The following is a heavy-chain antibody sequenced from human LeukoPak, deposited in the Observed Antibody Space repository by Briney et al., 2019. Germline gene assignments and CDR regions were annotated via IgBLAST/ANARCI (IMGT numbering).Heavy chain of an antibody. CDR3: VPSGHYQYYFDY. CDR1: GYTFTGYY. J-gene: IGHJ4*02. CDR2: INPNSGGT. V-gene: IGHV1-2*02. D-gene: IGHD3-22*01. Sequence: ASVKVSCKAFGYTFTGYYMHWVRQAPGQXLEWIGWINPNSGGTNYAQKFQGSVTMTRDTSISTAYVELSRLTSDDTAVYYCVPSGHYQYYFDYWGQGTLVSVSS.